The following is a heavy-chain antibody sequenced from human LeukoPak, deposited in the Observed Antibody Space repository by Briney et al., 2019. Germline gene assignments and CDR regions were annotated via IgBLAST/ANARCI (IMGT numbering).Heavy chain of an antibody. V-gene: IGHV3-74*01. J-gene: IGHJ1*01. CDR2: IKSDGRT. D-gene: IGHD3-22*01. CDR1: GFTLSSYW. Sequence: GGSLRLSCAASGFTLSSYWMHWVRQAPGKGLVWVSXIKSDGRTNYADSVKGRFTISRDNAKNTVSLQMNSLRAEDTGVYYCARAPSEIGGYYPEYFRHWGQGTLVIVSS. CDR3: ARAPSEIGGYYPEYFRH.